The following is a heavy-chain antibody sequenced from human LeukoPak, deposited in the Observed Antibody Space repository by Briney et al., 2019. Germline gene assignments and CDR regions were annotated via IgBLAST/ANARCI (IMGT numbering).Heavy chain of an antibody. J-gene: IGHJ4*02. Sequence: PSETLSLTCTVSGGSISSSSYYWGWIRQPPGKGLEWIASIYYSGSTYYNPSLKSRVSISVDTPKNQFSLKLSSVTAADTAVYYCARDPTYSSSWYSFDYWGQGTLVTVSS. CDR1: GGSISSSSYY. D-gene: IGHD6-13*01. CDR3: ARDPTYSSSWYSFDY. CDR2: IYYSGST. V-gene: IGHV4-39*07.